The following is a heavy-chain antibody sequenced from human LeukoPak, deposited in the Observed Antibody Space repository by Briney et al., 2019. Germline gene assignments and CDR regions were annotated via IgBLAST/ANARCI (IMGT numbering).Heavy chain of an antibody. J-gene: IGHJ4*02. Sequence: ASVKVSCKASGGTFSSYAISWVRQAPGQGLEWMGGIIPIFGTANYAQKFQGRVTITADESTSTAYMELSSPRSEDTAVYYCARNYGSGSYYYDLGYWGQGTLVTVSS. CDR2: IIPIFGTA. CDR1: GGTFSSYA. D-gene: IGHD3-10*01. CDR3: ARNYGSGSYYYDLGY. V-gene: IGHV1-69*13.